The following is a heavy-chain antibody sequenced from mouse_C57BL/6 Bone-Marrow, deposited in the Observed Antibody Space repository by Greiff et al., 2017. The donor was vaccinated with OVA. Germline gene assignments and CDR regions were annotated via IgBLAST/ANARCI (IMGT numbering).Heavy chain of an antibody. CDR2: INPSSGYT. D-gene: IGHD2-5*01. J-gene: IGHJ3*01. V-gene: IGHV1-4*01. Sequence: QVQLQQSGAELARPGASVKMSCKASGYTFTSYTMHWVKQRPGQGLEWIGYINPSSGYTKYNQKFKDKATLTADKSSSTAYMQLSSLTSEDSAVYYGARKGSNYVGFAYWGQGTLVTVSA. CDR3: ARKGSNYVGFAY. CDR1: GYTFTSYT.